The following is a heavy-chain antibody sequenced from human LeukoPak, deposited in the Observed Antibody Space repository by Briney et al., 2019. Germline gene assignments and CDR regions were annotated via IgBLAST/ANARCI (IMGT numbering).Heavy chain of an antibody. Sequence: PGGSLRLSCAASGFTFSSCGLNWVRQAPGEGLGWVSYVSPSSTTIYYADSVKGRFTISRDNAKNSLYLQMNSLRAEDTAVYYCAREHTPYGSGCTAAYWGQGTLVTVSS. CDR1: GFTFSSCG. J-gene: IGHJ4*02. D-gene: IGHD6-19*01. CDR3: AREHTPYGSGCTAAY. CDR2: VSPSSTTI. V-gene: IGHV3-48*01.